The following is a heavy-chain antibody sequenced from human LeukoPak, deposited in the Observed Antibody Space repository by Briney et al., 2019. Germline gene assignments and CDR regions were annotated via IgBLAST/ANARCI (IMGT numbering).Heavy chain of an antibody. D-gene: IGHD2-8*01. CDR2: LYFSGST. Sequence: SETLSLTCTVSGDSISSSDYCWSWIRQPPGRGLEFVGCLYFSGSTYYHPSLNGRVTISVDTSKNQFSLNLYSMTAADTALYFCARHRSHHGWFDPWGQGTLVTVSS. CDR1: GDSISSSDYC. J-gene: IGHJ5*02. CDR3: ARHRSHHGWFDP. V-gene: IGHV4-39*01.